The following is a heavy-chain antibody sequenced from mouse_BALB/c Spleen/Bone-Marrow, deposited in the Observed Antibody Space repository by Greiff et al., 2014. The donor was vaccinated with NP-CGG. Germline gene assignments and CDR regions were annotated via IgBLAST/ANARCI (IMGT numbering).Heavy chain of an antibody. Sequence: EVQGVESGGALVQPGGSRKLSCAASGFTFSDYGMAWVRQAPGKGPEWVAFISNLAYSLYYTDTVTGRFTISRENAKNTLYLEMSSLRSEDTAMYYCASETTRGAMDYWGQGTSVTVSS. D-gene: IGHD2-1*01. CDR2: ISNLAYSL. CDR3: ASETTRGAMDY. V-gene: IGHV5-15*02. CDR1: GFTFSDYG. J-gene: IGHJ4*01.